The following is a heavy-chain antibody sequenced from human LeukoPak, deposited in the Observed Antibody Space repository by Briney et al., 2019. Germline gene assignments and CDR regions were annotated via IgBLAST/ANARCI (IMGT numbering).Heavy chain of an antibody. CDR1: GGSFSGYY. V-gene: IGHV4-34*01. CDR2: INHSGST. Sequence: SETLSLTCAVYGGSFSGYYWSWIRQPPGKGLEWIGEINHSGSTNYNPSLKSRVTISVDTSKNQFSLKLSSVTAADTAVYYCASPGPLNWFDPWGQGTLVTVSS. CDR3: ASPGPLNWFDP. J-gene: IGHJ5*02.